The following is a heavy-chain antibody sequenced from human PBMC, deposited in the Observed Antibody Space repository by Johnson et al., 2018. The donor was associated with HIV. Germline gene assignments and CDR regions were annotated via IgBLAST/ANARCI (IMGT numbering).Heavy chain of an antibody. Sequence: QVQLVESGGGVVQTGRSLRLSCASSGFSFSTYGMHWVRQAPGKGLEWVAIIWADGSNTYCADSVKGRFTISRDNSKNTLYLQMNSLRAEDTAVYYCARVLWFGELFSRAFDIWGQGTMVTVSS. D-gene: IGHD3-10*01. V-gene: IGHV3-33*01. J-gene: IGHJ3*02. CDR3: ARVLWFGELFSRAFDI. CDR2: IWADGSNT. CDR1: GFSFSTYG.